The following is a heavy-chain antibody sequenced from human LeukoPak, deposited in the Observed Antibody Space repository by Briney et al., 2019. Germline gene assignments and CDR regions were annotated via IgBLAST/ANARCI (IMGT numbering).Heavy chain of an antibody. D-gene: IGHD5-18*01. CDR3: ARDLDTRNSYEFAY. Sequence: GGSLRLSCAASGFSFSSYWMNWVRQGPGKGLEWVTNIKRDGSEKYYVDSVKGRFTISRDNAKNSLYLQMNSLRVEDTAVYYCARDLDTRNSYEFAYWGQGTLVTVSS. J-gene: IGHJ4*02. V-gene: IGHV3-7*04. CDR2: IKRDGSEK. CDR1: GFSFSSYW.